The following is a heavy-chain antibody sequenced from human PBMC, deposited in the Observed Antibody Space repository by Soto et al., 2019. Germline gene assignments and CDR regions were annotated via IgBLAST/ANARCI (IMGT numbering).Heavy chain of an antibody. CDR3: ARSYSSGWHNKYYFDY. J-gene: IGHJ4*02. V-gene: IGHV4-39*01. CDR1: GGSISSSSYY. Sequence: PSETLSLTCTVSGGSISSSSYYWGWIRQPPGKGLEWIGSIYYSGSTYYNPSLKSRVTISVDTSKNQFSLKLSSVTAADTAVYYCARSYSSGWHNKYYFDYWGQGTLVTVSS. CDR2: IYYSGST. D-gene: IGHD6-19*01.